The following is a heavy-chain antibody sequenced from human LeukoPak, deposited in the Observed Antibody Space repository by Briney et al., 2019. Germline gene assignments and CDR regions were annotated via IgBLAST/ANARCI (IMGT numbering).Heavy chain of an antibody. CDR2: IIPIFGTA. V-gene: IGHV1-69*05. CDR1: GGTFSSYA. Sequence: SVKVSCKCSGGTFSSYAISGVRQAGGQGLEGMGGIIPIFGTANYAQKFQGRVTITTDESTSTAYMELSSLRSEDTAEYYCAISYDSSGYYLATSFDYWGQGTLVTVSS. CDR3: AISYDSSGYYLATSFDY. D-gene: IGHD3-22*01. J-gene: IGHJ4*02.